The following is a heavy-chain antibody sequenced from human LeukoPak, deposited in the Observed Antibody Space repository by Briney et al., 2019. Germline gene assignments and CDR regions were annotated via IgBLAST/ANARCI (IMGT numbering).Heavy chain of an antibody. D-gene: IGHD3-16*01. Sequence: EGSLRLSCAASGFTFSSYSMNWVRQAPGKGLEWVSYISSSSSTIYYADSVKGRFTISRDNAKNSLYLQMNSLRAEDTAVYYCARALYPASNDAFDIWGQGTMVTVSS. CDR2: ISSSSSTI. J-gene: IGHJ3*02. V-gene: IGHV3-48*01. CDR1: GFTFSSYS. CDR3: ARALYPASNDAFDI.